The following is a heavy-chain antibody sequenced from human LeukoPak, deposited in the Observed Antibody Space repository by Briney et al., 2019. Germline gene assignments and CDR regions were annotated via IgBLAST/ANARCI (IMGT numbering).Heavy chain of an antibody. CDR1: GFTFSSYW. D-gene: IGHD3-16*01. J-gene: IGHJ4*02. V-gene: IGHV3-7*01. Sequence: GGSLRLSCAASGFTFSSYWMSWVRQAPGKGLEWVANIKQDGSQKYYVDSVKGRFTISRDNAKNSLYLQMNSLRAEDTAVYYCARDFGGATWESFDYWGQGTLVTVSS. CDR3: ARDFGGATWESFDY. CDR2: IKQDGSQK.